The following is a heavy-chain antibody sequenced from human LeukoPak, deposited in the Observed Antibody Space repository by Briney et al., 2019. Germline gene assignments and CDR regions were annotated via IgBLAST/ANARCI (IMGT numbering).Heavy chain of an antibody. J-gene: IGHJ6*02. D-gene: IGHD3-16*01. Sequence: SETLSLTYTVSGGSISSYYWSWIRQPPGKGLEWIGYIYYSGSTNYNPSLKSRVTISVDTSKNQFSLKLSSVTAADTAVYYCASLDYVYAGMDVWGQGTTVTVSS. CDR1: GGSISSYY. CDR2: IYYSGST. CDR3: ASLDYVYAGMDV. V-gene: IGHV4-59*01.